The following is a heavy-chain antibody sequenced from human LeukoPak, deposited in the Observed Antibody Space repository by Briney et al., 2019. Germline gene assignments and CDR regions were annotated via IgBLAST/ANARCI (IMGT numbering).Heavy chain of an antibody. CDR3: ARYPAMVAFHAHGFDI. J-gene: IGHJ3*02. V-gene: IGHV4-59*01. CDR1: AGSIITYY. CDR2: IAYSGRT. D-gene: IGHD5-18*01. Sequence: PSETLSFTFTVSAGSIITYYWSWIRQPPGKGREWGFYIAYSGRTNYKPSLKSRVTISVDTSKNQYSLQLSSVTEAATAVYYSARYPAMVAFHAHGFDIWGQGTMVSVSS.